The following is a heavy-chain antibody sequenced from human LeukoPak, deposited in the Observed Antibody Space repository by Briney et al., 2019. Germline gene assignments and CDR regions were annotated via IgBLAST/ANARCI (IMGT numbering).Heavy chain of an antibody. CDR3: ARVHLDYYGSGSYYSKGVFDY. CDR1: GYSFTSYG. D-gene: IGHD3-10*01. Sequence: GASVKVSCKASGYSFTSYGISWVRQAPGQGLVWMGWISAYNGNTNYAQKLQGRVTMTTDTSTSTAYMELRSLRSDDTAVYYCARVHLDYYGSGSYYSKGVFDYWGQGTLVTVSS. J-gene: IGHJ4*02. CDR2: ISAYNGNT. V-gene: IGHV1-18*04.